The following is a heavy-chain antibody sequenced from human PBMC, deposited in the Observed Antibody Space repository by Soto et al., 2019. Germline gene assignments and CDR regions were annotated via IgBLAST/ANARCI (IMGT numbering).Heavy chain of an antibody. V-gene: IGHV1-2*02. D-gene: IGHD3-3*01. CDR3: ARPGPVLRFLEWFNGMDV. CDR2: ISPNSGGT. CDR1: GYTFTGYY. Sequence: ASVKVSCKASGYTFTGYYMHWVRQAPGQGLEWMGWISPNSGGTNYAQKFQGRVTMTRDTSISTAYMELSRLRSDDTAVYYCARPGPVLRFLEWFNGMDVWGQGTTVTVSS. J-gene: IGHJ6*02.